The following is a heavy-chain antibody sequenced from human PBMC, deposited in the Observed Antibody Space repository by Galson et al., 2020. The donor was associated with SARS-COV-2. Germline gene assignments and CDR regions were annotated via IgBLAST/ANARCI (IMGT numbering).Heavy chain of an antibody. Sequence: NSGGSLRLSCEASGFPFSTYSMNWVSLAPGKGLEWVSSISTSSSYTYYVDSVKGRFSISRDNPRNSLYLQMNSLRAEDTAVYYCARDEGIRGYNYGRLYYGMDVWGQGTTVTVSS. D-gene: IGHD5-18*01. V-gene: IGHV3-21*01. CDR2: ISTSSSYT. CDR1: GFPFSTYS. J-gene: IGHJ6*02. CDR3: ARDEGIRGYNYGRLYYGMDV.